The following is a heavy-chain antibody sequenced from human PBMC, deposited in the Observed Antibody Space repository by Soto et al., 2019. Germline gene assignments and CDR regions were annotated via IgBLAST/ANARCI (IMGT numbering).Heavy chain of an antibody. D-gene: IGHD4-17*01. CDR3: AGTRVTTNGMDV. CDR2: IYYSGST. CDR1: GGFISRSRYS. V-gene: IGHV4-39*01. J-gene: IGHJ6*02. Sequence: SETLSLTCTVSGGFISRSRYSLGWIRQPPGKGLGWMGSIYYSGSTYYNPSLKSRVTISVDTSKNQFSLKLSSVTAADTAVYYCAGTRVTTNGMDVWGQGTTVTVSS.